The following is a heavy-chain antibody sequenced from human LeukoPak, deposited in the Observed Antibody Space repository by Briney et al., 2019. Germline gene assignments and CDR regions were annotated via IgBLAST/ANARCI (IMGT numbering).Heavy chain of an antibody. CDR3: AKSLGSGWINDAFDI. CDR2: TNWNGGST. J-gene: IGHJ3*02. CDR1: GFTFDDYG. Sequence: RPGGSLRLSCAASGFTFDDYGMSWVRQAPGKGLEWVSGTNWNGGSTGYADSVKGRFTISRDNAKNSLYLQMNSLRAEDMALYYCAKSLGSGWINDAFDIWGQGTMVTVSS. V-gene: IGHV3-20*04. D-gene: IGHD6-19*01.